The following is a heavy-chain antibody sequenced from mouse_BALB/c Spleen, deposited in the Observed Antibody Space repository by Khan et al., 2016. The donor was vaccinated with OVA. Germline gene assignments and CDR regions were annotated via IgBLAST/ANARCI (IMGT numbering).Heavy chain of an antibody. CDR3: ARRPYGNYGLDY. J-gene: IGHJ3*01. D-gene: IGHD2-1*01. CDR1: GYSFTSYW. V-gene: IGHV1S126*01. Sequence: QVQLQQPGPQLVRPGASVKISCKASGYSFTSYWMHWVKQRPGQGLEWIGMIDRSDSETRLIQKFKDKATLTVEKSSSLAYMQFSSPTFEDSAVYYCARRPYGNYGLDYWGQGTLVTVSA. CDR2: IDRSDSET.